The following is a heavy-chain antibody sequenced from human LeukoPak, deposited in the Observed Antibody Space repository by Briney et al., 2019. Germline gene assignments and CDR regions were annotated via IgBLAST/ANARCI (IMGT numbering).Heavy chain of an antibody. Sequence: QPGGSLRLSCATSGFIFSNYGMHWVRQAPGKGLEWVSYISSSSSTIYNADSVKGRFTISRDNAKNSLNLQMNSLRAEDTAVYYCARVGYGTYRETDAFDIWGQGTMVTVSS. V-gene: IGHV3-48*01. CDR2: ISSSSSTI. CDR1: GFIFSNYG. J-gene: IGHJ3*02. D-gene: IGHD1-26*01. CDR3: ARVGYGTYRETDAFDI.